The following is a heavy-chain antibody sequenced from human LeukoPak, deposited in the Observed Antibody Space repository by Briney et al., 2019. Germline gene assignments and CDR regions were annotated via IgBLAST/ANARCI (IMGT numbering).Heavy chain of an antibody. D-gene: IGHD2-15*01. CDR3: ATSSARYCSGGSCSRYNWFDP. CDR1: GYTFTSYG. V-gene: IGHV1-18*01. CDR2: ISAYNGNT. Sequence: GASVKVSCKASGYTFTSYGISWVRQAPGQGLEWMGWISAYNGNTNYAQKLQGRVTMTTDTSTSTAYMELRSLRSDDTAVYYCATSSARYCSGGSCSRYNWFDPWGQGTLVTVSS. J-gene: IGHJ5*02.